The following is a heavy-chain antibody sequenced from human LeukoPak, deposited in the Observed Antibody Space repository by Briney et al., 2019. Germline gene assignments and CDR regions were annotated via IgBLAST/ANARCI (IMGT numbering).Heavy chain of an antibody. D-gene: IGHD6-13*01. CDR2: IYTSGST. Sequence: SETLSLTCTVSGGSISSYYWSWIRQPAGKGLEWIGRIYTSGSTNYNPSLKSRVTMSVDTSKNQFSLKLSSVTAADTAVYYCARELGKVAAYPEAWFDPWGQGTLVTVSS. V-gene: IGHV4-4*07. CDR1: GGSISSYY. CDR3: ARELGKVAAYPEAWFDP. J-gene: IGHJ5*02.